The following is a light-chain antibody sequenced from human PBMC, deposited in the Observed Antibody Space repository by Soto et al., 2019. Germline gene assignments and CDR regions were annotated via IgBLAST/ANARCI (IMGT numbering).Light chain of an antibody. CDR3: QQYGSSPLVT. J-gene: IGKJ5*01. Sequence: EIVLTQSPGTLSLSPGERATLSCRASQSVSSSYLAWYQQKPGQAPRLLIYGASSRAPCIPDRFSGSGSGTDFPLTISRREPEDFAVYYCQQYGSSPLVTFGQGTRLEIK. CDR1: QSVSSSY. V-gene: IGKV3-20*01. CDR2: GAS.